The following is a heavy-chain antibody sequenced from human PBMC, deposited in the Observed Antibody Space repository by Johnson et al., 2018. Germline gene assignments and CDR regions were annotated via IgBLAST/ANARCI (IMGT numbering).Heavy chain of an antibody. V-gene: IGHV3-30*18. Sequence: VQLVESGGGVVQPGRSLRLSCAASGFTFSSYGMHWVRQDPGKGLEWVAGISYDGSNKYYADLVKGRFTISRDNSKNTLYLQMNSLRAEDTAVYYRAKDYYDSSGYPLGPFQDWGQGTLVTVSS. CDR2: ISYDGSNK. CDR3: AKDYYDSSGYPLGPFQD. CDR1: GFTFSSYG. D-gene: IGHD3-22*01. J-gene: IGHJ1*01.